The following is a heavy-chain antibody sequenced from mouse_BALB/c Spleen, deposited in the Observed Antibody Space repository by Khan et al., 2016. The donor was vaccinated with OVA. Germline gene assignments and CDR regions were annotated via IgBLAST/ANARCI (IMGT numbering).Heavy chain of an antibody. V-gene: IGHV1-7*01. CDR3: ARRLPPYYYAMDY. Sequence: LQLQESGAELAKPGASVKMSCKASGYTFTNYWMHWVKQRPGQGLEWIGYINPSTIYTEYNQKFKDKATLTADKSSSTAYMQLRSLTSEDSAVYYCARRLPPYYYAMDYGGQGTSVTVSS. J-gene: IGHJ4*01. CDR2: INPSTIYT. D-gene: IGHD3-2*02. CDR1: GYTFTNYW.